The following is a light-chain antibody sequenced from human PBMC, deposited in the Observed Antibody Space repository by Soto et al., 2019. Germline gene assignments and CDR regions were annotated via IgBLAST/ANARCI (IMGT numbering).Light chain of an antibody. CDR2: GAS. J-gene: IGKJ1*01. V-gene: IGKV3-15*01. Sequence: EIVMTQSPATLSVSPGERATLFCRASQSFSTNLAWYQQKPGQAPRLLIYGASTRATGIPARFSGSGSGTEFTLTISSLEPEDSAVYYCQQYGSSPTWTFGQGTKVDIK. CDR1: QSFSTN. CDR3: QQYGSSPTWT.